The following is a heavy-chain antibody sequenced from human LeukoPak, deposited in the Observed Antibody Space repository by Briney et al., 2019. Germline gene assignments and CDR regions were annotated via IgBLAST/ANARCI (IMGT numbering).Heavy chain of an antibody. CDR3: ARGSNGDYGGWFDP. CDR1: GGSFSGYY. Sequence: SETLSLTCAVYGGSFSGYYWSWIRQPPGKGLEWIGEINHSGSTNYNPSLKSRVTISVDTSKNQFSLKLSSVTAADTAVYYCARGSNGDYGGWFDPWGQGTLVTVSS. J-gene: IGHJ5*02. D-gene: IGHD4-17*01. CDR2: INHSGST. V-gene: IGHV4-34*01.